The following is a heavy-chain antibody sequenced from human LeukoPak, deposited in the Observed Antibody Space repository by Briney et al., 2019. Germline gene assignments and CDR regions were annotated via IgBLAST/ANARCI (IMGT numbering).Heavy chain of an antibody. CDR1: GGSISSSSYY. CDR3: PRKGRDYYGSGSYYPPDY. V-gene: IGHV4-39*01. Sequence: PSETLSLTCTVSGGSISSSSYYWGWIRQPPGKGLEWIGSIYYSGSTYYNPSLKSRVTISVDTSKNQFSLKLSSVTAADTAVYYCPRKGRDYYGSGSYYPPDYWGQGTLVTVSS. J-gene: IGHJ4*02. D-gene: IGHD3-10*01. CDR2: IYYSGST.